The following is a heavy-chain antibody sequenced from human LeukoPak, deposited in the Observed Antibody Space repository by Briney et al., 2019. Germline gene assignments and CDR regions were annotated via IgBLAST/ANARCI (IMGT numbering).Heavy chain of an antibody. J-gene: IGHJ4*02. Sequence: GGSLRLSCAASGFTFSSYSMNWVRQAPGKGLEWVSSISSSSSYIYYADSVKGRFTISRDNAKNPLYLQMNSLRAEDTAVYYCASSGTTVSPEYYFDYWGQGTLVTVSS. D-gene: IGHD1-7*01. CDR1: GFTFSSYS. CDR3: ASSGTTVSPEYYFDY. V-gene: IGHV3-21*01. CDR2: ISSSSSYI.